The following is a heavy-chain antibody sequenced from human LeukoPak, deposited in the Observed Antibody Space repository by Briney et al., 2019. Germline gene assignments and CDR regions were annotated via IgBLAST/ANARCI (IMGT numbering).Heavy chain of an antibody. CDR2: MNPNNGNT. J-gene: IGHJ5*02. D-gene: IGHD3-10*01. CDR1: GFTFTRYD. V-gene: IGHV1-8*01. CDR3: VRDGEGLAISVNYWFDL. Sequence: ASVKVSCKASGFTFTRYDINWVRQDTGQGLEWMGWMNPNNGNTGYAQTFQGRVTMTRDTFTSTAYMELRSLTSEDTAVYYCVRDGEGLAISVNYWFDLWGQGTLVTVSS.